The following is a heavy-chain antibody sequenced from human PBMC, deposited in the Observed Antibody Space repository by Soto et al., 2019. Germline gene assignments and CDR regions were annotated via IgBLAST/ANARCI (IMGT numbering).Heavy chain of an antibody. D-gene: IGHD5-12*01. CDR1: GFTFSSYE. Sequence: PGGSLRLSCAASGFTFSSYEMNWVRQAPGKGLEWVSYISSSGSTIYYADSVKGRFTISRDNAKNSLYLQMNSLRAEDTAVYYCAREFSGYSGYDPSPFDYWGQGTLVTVSS. CDR3: AREFSGYSGYDPSPFDY. J-gene: IGHJ4*02. CDR2: ISSSGSTI. V-gene: IGHV3-48*03.